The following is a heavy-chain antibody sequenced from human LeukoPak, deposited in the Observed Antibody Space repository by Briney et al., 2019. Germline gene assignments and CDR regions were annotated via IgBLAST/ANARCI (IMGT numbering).Heavy chain of an antibody. J-gene: IGHJ4*02. CDR2: IPYDGSNE. V-gene: IGHV3-30*02. Sequence: PGGSLRLSCAASGFTFSSYAMHWVRQAPGKGLEWVSFIPYDGSNEFYADSVRGRFTISRDNSKNTLYLQMNSLRLEDTAVYYCAKGLVGATEEHYWGQGTLVTVSS. CDR1: GFTFSSYA. D-gene: IGHD1-26*01. CDR3: AKGLVGATEEHY.